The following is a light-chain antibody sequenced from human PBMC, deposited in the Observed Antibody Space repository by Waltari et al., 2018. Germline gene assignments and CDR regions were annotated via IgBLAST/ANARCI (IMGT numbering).Light chain of an antibody. CDR1: QSVNNNY. V-gene: IGKV3-20*01. CDR2: GAS. Sequence: EIVLTQSQGALSLSPGERATLSCRASQSVNNNYLAWDQQKPGQAPRLLIYGASTRAAGTPDRFRGSASATDFTLTISRLAPEDFAAYYCQQYATSPAAFGGGTKVDIK. J-gene: IGKJ4*01. CDR3: QQYATSPAA.